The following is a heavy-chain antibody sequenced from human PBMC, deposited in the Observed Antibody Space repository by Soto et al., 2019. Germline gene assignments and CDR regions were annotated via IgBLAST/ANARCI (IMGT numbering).Heavy chain of an antibody. D-gene: IGHD1-26*01. CDR3: ARRGSGSYYDY. V-gene: IGHV3-48*01. CDR2: IRSSSSNI. J-gene: IGHJ4*02. CDR1: GFTFSSYG. Sequence: GGSLRLSCAASGFTFSSYGMHWVRQAPGKGLEWVSYIRSSSSNIYYADSVKGRFTISRDNAKNSLDLQMNSLRAEDTAVYYCARRGSGSYYDYWGQGTLVTVSS.